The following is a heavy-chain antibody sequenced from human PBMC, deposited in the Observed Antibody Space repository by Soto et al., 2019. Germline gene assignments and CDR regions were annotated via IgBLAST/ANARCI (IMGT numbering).Heavy chain of an antibody. CDR3: ASDPYDFCSGYFY. CDR1: GYNFTGYC. Sequence: ASVKVSCRASGYNFTGYCMHWVGQDPGQGLEGMGWINPNSGCTNYAQTFQGRVTMTRDTSISTAYMELSRLRSHDTAVYSCASDPYDFCSGYFYWGQGXLVTVYS. D-gene: IGHD3-3*01. V-gene: IGHV1-2*02. CDR2: INPNSGCT. J-gene: IGHJ4*02.